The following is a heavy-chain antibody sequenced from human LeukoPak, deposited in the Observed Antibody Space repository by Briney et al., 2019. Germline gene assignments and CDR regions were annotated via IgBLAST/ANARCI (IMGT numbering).Heavy chain of an antibody. J-gene: IGHJ4*02. V-gene: IGHV3-23*01. D-gene: IGHD3-10*01. CDR3: AKGVRLWFAFYFDY. Sequence: GGSLRLSCAASDFTLSNYAMSWFRQAPGKAVEWGSSISGNGYNTYYAASVKDRFTISGDSSTNTLTLQMHRLRAEDTAVYYCAKGVRLWFAFYFDYWGQGTLVTVSS. CDR2: ISGNGYNT. CDR1: DFTLSNYA.